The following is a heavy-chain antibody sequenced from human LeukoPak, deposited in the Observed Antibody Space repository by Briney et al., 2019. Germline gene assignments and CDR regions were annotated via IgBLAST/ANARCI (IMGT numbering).Heavy chain of an antibody. CDR1: GFSVSTSY. Sequence: GGSLRLSCAASGFSVSTSYINWVRRAPGKGLEWVSVFYSGGKTYYVDPVKGRFTISRDTSKNTLYLQMSSLRAEDTAIYFCARGQRAAAGFDYWGQGTLVTVSS. V-gene: IGHV3-66*01. CDR3: ARGQRAAAGFDY. J-gene: IGHJ4*02. D-gene: IGHD6-13*01. CDR2: FYSGGKT.